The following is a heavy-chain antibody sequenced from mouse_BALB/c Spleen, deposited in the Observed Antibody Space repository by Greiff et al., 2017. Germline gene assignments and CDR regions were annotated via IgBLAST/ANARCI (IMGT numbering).Heavy chain of an antibody. CDR3: ARGITTDY. D-gene: IGHD2-4*01. V-gene: IGHV1-7*01. CDR1: GYTFTSYW. J-gene: IGHJ2*01. CDR2: INPSTGYT. Sequence: VQLQQSGAELAKPGASVKMSCKASGYTFTSYWMHWVKQRPGQGLEWIGYINPSTGYTEYNQKFKDKATLTADKSSSTAYMQLSSLTSEDSAVYYCARGITTDYWGQGTTLTVSS.